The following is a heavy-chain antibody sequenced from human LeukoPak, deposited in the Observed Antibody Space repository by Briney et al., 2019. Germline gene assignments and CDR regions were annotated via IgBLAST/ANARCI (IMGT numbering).Heavy chain of an antibody. Sequence: GGSLRLSCAASGFTFSSVWMGWVRQAPGKGLEWVANVKQDGSDKSCADSVKGRFTISRDNAKNSMFLQMNSLRAEDTAVYYCARVRQQLGRAIDIWGQGTMVTVSS. V-gene: IGHV3-7*01. J-gene: IGHJ3*02. D-gene: IGHD6-13*01. CDR3: ARVRQQLGRAIDI. CDR1: GFTFSSVW. CDR2: VKQDGSDK.